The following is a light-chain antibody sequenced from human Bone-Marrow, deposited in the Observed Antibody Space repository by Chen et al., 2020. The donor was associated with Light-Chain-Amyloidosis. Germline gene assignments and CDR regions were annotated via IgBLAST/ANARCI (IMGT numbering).Light chain of an antibody. V-gene: IGKV1-33*01. CDR3: QQHDNLPYT. CDR1: QDISND. CDR2: AAS. J-gene: IGKJ2*01. Sequence: DSQMTQSPSSLSASVGDRLTITCQASQDISNDLNWYQQKPGKAPKLLIYAASDLQTGVPSRFSGRGSGTGFTFTISSLQPEDIATYYCQQHDNLPYTFGQGTKLEIK.